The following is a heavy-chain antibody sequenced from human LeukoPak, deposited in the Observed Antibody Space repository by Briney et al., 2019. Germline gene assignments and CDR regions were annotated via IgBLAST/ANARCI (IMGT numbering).Heavy chain of an antibody. D-gene: IGHD3-22*01. V-gene: IGHV3-23*01. CDR1: GFTFSSYA. Sequence: GGSLRLSCAASGFTFSSYAMSWVRQAPGKGLEWVSAISGSGGSTYYADSVKGRFTISRDNSKNTLYLQMNSLRAEDTAVYYCAKVDSYYYDSSGGAFDIWGQGTMVTVSS. CDR3: AKVDSYYYDSSGGAFDI. J-gene: IGHJ3*02. CDR2: ISGSGGST.